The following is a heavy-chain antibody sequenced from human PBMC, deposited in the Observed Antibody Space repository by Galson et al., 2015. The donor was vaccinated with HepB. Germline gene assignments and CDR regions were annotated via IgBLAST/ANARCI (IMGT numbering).Heavy chain of an antibody. CDR2: ISTNGVTI. CDR1: DSTFRSYT. J-gene: IGHJ3*02. D-gene: IGHD4/OR15-4a*01. V-gene: IGHV3-48*01. Sequence: SLRLSCAASDSTFRSYTMNWVRQTPGKGLQWVSYISTNGVTIHYADSVKGRFTVARDKAKNTMWAQMNSLRAEDTAVYYCATTKFGSGAYWTFDIWGQGTLVTVSS. CDR3: ATTKFGSGAYWTFDI.